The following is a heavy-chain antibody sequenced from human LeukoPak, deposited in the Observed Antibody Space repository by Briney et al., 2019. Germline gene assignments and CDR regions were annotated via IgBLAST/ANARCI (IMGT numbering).Heavy chain of an antibody. Sequence: PGESLRLSCAASGFTFSNYAMSWVRQAPGKGLEWVSGISTSGGSSSYADSVKGRFTISRDNPRNTLYMQTNSLRAEDTALYYCAIMHPYYDGSGYWVQWGQGTLVTVSS. J-gene: IGHJ4*02. CDR3: AIMHPYYDGSGYWVQ. CDR2: ISTSGGSS. D-gene: IGHD3-22*01. V-gene: IGHV3-23*01. CDR1: GFTFSNYA.